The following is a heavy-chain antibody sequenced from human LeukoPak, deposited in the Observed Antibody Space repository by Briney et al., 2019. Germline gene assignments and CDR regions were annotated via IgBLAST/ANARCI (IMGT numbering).Heavy chain of an antibody. J-gene: IGHJ4*02. CDR1: GFSFEDYA. Sequence: GRSLRLSCVASGFSFEDYAMHWVRQAPGKGLEWVSGINWNSGSIGYADSVKGRFTISRDNAKNPLYLQMNSLRAEDTALYYCANGRAVAGPFDYWGQGIMVTVSS. CDR3: ANGRAVAGPFDY. D-gene: IGHD6-19*01. V-gene: IGHV3-9*01. CDR2: INWNSGSI.